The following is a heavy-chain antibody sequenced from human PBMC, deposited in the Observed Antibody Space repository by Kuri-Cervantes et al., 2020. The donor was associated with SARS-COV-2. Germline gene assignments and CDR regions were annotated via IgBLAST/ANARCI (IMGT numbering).Heavy chain of an antibody. D-gene: IGHD6-19*01. J-gene: IGHJ3*02. CDR2: IYNSGST. CDR1: GDSITSSSYY. V-gene: IGHV4-39*01. CDR3: VTSLPRSGWDGGDAFDI. Sequence: SETLSLTCTVSGDSITSSSYYWGWIRQPPGKGLEWIGNIYNSGSTYYNPSLKSRVTISVDTSKKQFSLKLSSVTAADTAMYYCVTSLPRSGWDGGDAFDIWGQGTMVTVSS.